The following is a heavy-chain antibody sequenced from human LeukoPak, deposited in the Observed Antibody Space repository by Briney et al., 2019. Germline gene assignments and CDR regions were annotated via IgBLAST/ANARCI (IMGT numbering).Heavy chain of an antibody. Sequence: GGSLRLSCAASGFTLDDYAMHWVRQAPGKGLEWVSGISWNSGSIGYADSVKGRFTISRDNAKNSLYLQMNSLRAEDTAVYYCARAHPRLCSSSWYPYYYGMDVWGQGTTVTVSS. CDR1: GFTLDDYA. CDR3: ARAHPRLCSSSWYPYYYGMDV. V-gene: IGHV3-9*01. J-gene: IGHJ6*02. D-gene: IGHD6-13*01. CDR2: ISWNSGSI.